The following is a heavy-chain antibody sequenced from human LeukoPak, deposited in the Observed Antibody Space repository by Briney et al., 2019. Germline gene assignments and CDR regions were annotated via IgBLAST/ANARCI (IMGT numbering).Heavy chain of an antibody. CDR3: AKDRVARSSWFIFDY. V-gene: IGHV3-30*18. CDR2: ISYHGINK. J-gene: IGHJ4*02. CDR1: GFSFDDYG. Sequence: PGGSLRLSCAASGFSFDDYGMHWVRQAPGKGLEWVAVISYHGINKFYADSVKGRFTISRDNSKNTLYLQMNSLRAEDTALYYCAKDRVARSSWFIFDYWGQGTLVTVSS. D-gene: IGHD6-19*01.